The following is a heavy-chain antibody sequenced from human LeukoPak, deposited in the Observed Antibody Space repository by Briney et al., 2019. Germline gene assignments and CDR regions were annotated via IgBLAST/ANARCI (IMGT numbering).Heavy chain of an antibody. D-gene: IGHD6-19*01. Sequence: GGSLRLSCAASGFTFSSYGMHWVRQAPGKGLEWVAFIRHDGSNKYYADSVKGRFTISRDNSKNTLYLQMNSLRAGDTAVYYCARAPMFSGWFDYWGQGTLVTVSS. J-gene: IGHJ4*02. CDR2: IRHDGSNK. CDR3: ARAPMFSGWFDY. V-gene: IGHV3-30*02. CDR1: GFTFSSYG.